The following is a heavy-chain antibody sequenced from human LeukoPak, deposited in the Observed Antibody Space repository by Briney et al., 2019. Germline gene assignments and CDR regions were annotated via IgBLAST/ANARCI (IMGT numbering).Heavy chain of an antibody. CDR2: INEDGGEI. Sequence: GGSLRLSCAASGFTFSSSWMTWVRQAPGKGLKWVASINEDGGEIHYVDSVKGRFTISRDNSKNTLYLQMNSLRAEDTAVHYCARARRSGGITLIRGVKDRGWFDSWGQGTLVTVSS. CDR3: ARARRSGGITLIRGVKDRGWFDS. V-gene: IGHV3-7*01. CDR1: GFTFSSSW. D-gene: IGHD3-10*01. J-gene: IGHJ5*01.